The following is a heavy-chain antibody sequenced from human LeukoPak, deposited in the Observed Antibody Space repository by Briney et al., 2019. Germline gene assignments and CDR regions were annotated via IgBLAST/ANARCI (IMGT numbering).Heavy chain of an antibody. Sequence: PSETLSLTCAVYGGSFSGYYWSWIRQPPGKGLEWIGEINHSGSTNYNPSLKSRVTISVDTSKNQFSLKLRSVTAADTAVYYCARGGRFGARRSVVVAATGIHGTSYSYWGQGTLVTVSS. CDR3: ARGGRFGARRSVVVAATGIHGTSYSY. CDR2: INHSGST. V-gene: IGHV4-34*01. D-gene: IGHD2-15*01. J-gene: IGHJ4*02. CDR1: GGSFSGYY.